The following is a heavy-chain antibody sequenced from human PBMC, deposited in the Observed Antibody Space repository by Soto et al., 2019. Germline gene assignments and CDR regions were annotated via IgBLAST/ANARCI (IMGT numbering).Heavy chain of an antibody. CDR1: GFTFSSYA. CDR3: ARDRGGRVVRYYGMDG. Sequence: PGGSLRLSCAASGFTFSSYAMHWVRQAPGKGLEWVAVISYDGSNKYYADSVKGRFTISRDNSKNTLYLQMNSLRAEDTAVYYCARDRGGRVVRYYGMDGWGQGTTVTVSS. D-gene: IGHD2-2*01. CDR2: ISYDGSNK. J-gene: IGHJ6*02. V-gene: IGHV3-30-3*01.